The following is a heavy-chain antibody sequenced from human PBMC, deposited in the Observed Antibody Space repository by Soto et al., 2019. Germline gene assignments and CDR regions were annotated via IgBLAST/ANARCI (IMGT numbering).Heavy chain of an antibody. CDR3: ARGPIHARGVITTHP. Sequence: ASVKVSCKASGFTFSTSDMQWARQARGQRLEWMGWMNVSSGNTGYAQQFQGRVTMTRNTSISTAYMELSSLRSEDTAVYYCARGPIHARGVITTHPWGQGTLVTVSS. D-gene: IGHD3-10*02. V-gene: IGHV1-8*02. CDR1: GFTFSTSD. CDR2: MNVSSGNT. J-gene: IGHJ5*02.